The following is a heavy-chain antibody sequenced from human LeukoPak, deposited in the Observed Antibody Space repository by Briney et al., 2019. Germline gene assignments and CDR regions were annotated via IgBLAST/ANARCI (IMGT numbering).Heavy chain of an antibody. V-gene: IGHV4-4*07. CDR1: GGSISGYY. Sequence: SETLSLTCTVSGGSISGYYWSSIRQPAGKGLEWIGRSYTSGSTNYNPSLKSRVTMSVDTSKNQFSLKLSSVTAADTAVYYCARASPTTNKGAYGWFDPWGQGTLVTVSS. CDR2: SYTSGST. J-gene: IGHJ5*02. D-gene: IGHD1-14*01. CDR3: ARASPTTNKGAYGWFDP.